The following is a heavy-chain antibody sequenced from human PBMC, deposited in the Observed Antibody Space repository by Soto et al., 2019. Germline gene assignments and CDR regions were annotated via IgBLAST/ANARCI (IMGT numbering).Heavy chain of an antibody. D-gene: IGHD6-13*01. CDR3: AKEHRSSWYYFDY. CDR2: ISYDGSKK. CDR1: GFTFSSYG. V-gene: IGHV3-30*18. Sequence: GGSMRLSCAASGFTFSSYGMHWVRPAPGKGLGWVAFISYDGSKKYYADSVKGRVTISTDKSKNTLYLQMNSLRAEDTAVYYCAKEHRSSWYYFDYWGQGTLVTVSS. J-gene: IGHJ4*02.